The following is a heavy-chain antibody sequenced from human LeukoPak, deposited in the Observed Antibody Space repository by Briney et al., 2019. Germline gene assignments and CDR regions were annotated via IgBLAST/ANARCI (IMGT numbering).Heavy chain of an antibody. CDR2: IKSKTDGETT. V-gene: IGHV3-15*01. Sequence: GGSLRLSCAASGFTFSNAWMSWVRQAPGKGLEWVGRIKSKTDGETTDYGAPVKGRFTISRDDSKNTLFLQMNSLKAEDTAVYYCITVGSRCLHCGADYWGQGTLVTVSA. J-gene: IGHJ4*02. CDR1: GFTFSNAW. D-gene: IGHD2-21*01. CDR3: ITVGSRCLHCGADY.